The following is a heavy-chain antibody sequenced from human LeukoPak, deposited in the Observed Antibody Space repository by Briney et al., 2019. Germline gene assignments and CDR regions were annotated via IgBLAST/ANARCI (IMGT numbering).Heavy chain of an antibody. CDR1: GGSISVDY. D-gene: IGHD3-10*01. J-gene: IGHJ4*02. Sequence: SETLSLTCTVAGGSISVDYWSWVRQPPGKGLEWIGYIYNRGSTNYNPSLKSRLTISVDTSKNQFSLKLSSVTAADTAVYYCARDRELGYWGQGTLVTVS. CDR3: ARDRELGY. CDR2: IYNRGST. V-gene: IGHV4-59*01.